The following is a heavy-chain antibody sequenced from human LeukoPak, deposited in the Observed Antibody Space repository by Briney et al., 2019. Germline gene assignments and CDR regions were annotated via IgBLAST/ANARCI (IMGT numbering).Heavy chain of an antibody. D-gene: IGHD4-11*01. CDR2: IYTSGST. J-gene: IGHJ5*02. CDR3: ARRYSREYPEGGWFDP. Sequence: PSETLSLTCTVSGGSISSYYWSWIRQPAGKGLEWIGRIYTSGSTNYNPSLKSRVTISVDTSKNQFSLKLSSVTAADTAVYYCARRYSREYPEGGWFDPWGQGTLVTVSS. CDR1: GGSISSYY. V-gene: IGHV4-4*07.